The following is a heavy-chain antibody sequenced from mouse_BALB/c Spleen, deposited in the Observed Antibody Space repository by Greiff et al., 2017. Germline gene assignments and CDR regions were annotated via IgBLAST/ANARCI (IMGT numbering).Heavy chain of an antibody. CDR2: ISYSGST. CDR3: ASSLYYGSSYDYFDY. D-gene: IGHD1-1*01. Sequence: ESGPGLVKPSQSLSLTCTVTGYSITSDYAWNWIRQFPGNKLEWMGYISYSGSTSNNPSLKSRISITRDTSKNQFFLQLNSVTTEDTATYYCASSLYYGSSYDYFDYWGQGTTLTVSS. CDR1: GYSITSDYA. J-gene: IGHJ2*01. V-gene: IGHV3-2*02.